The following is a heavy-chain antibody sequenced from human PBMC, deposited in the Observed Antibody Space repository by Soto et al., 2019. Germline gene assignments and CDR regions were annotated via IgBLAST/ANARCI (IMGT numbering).Heavy chain of an antibody. CDR1: GFTFSSYA. Sequence: QVQLVESGGGVVQPGRSLRLSCAASGFTFSSYAMHWVRQAPGKGLEWVAVIAYDGSNKYYADSVKGRFTISRDNSKNTLDLQMNSLRAEDTAVYYCARGGGTRGVINYWGQGTLVTVSS. CDR3: ARGGGTRGVINY. J-gene: IGHJ4*02. D-gene: IGHD3-10*01. CDR2: IAYDGSNK. V-gene: IGHV3-30-3*01.